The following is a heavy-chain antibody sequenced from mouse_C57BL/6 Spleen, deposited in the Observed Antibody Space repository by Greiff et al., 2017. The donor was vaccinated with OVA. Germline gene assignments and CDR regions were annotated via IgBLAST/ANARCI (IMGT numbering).Heavy chain of an antibody. D-gene: IGHD2-3*01. J-gene: IGHJ3*01. V-gene: IGHV1-82*01. CDR3: ARIGDGYPPFAY. Sequence: VQLQESGPELVKPGASVKISCKASGYAFSSSWMNWVKQRPGKGLEWIGRIYPGDGDTNYNGKFKGKVTLTVDTSSSTAYMQLSSLTSEDSAVYYCARIGDGYPPFAYWGQGTLVTVSA. CDR1: GYAFSSSW. CDR2: IYPGDGDT.